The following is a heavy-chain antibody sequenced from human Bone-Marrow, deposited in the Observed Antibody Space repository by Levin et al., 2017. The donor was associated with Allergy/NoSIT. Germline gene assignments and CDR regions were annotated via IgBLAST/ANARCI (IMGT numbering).Heavy chain of an antibody. D-gene: IGHD3-3*01. CDR3: ARGLYYDFWSGYPTPYYFDY. Sequence: ASVKVSCKASGYTFTSYDINWVRQATGQGLEWMGWMNPNSGNTGYAQKFQGRVTMTRNTSISTAYMELSSLRSEDTAVYYCARGLYYDFWSGYPTPYYFDYWGQGTLVTVSS. J-gene: IGHJ4*02. CDR2: MNPNSGNT. CDR1: GYTFTSYD. V-gene: IGHV1-8*01.